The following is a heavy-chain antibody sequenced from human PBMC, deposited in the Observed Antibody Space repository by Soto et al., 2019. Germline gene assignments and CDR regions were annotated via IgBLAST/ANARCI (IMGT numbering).Heavy chain of an antibody. Sequence: QVQLVESGGGVVQPGRSLRLSCAASGFTFSSYGMHWVRQAPGKGLEWVAVISYDGSNKYYADSVKGRFTISRDNSKNTLYLQMNSLRAEDTAVYYCAKDHNDYHATPYYYYYGMDVWGQGTTVTVSS. CDR3: AKDHNDYHATPYYYYYGMDV. CDR1: GFTFSSYG. V-gene: IGHV3-30*18. D-gene: IGHD4-17*01. J-gene: IGHJ6*02. CDR2: ISYDGSNK.